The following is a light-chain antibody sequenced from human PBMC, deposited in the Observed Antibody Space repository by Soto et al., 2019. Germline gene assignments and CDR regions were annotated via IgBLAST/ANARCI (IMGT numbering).Light chain of an antibody. CDR1: SSDVGGYNY. CDR3: SSYTSSSTYV. Sequence: SVLTKPSSVSGSPGQSITISSTGTSSDVGGYNYVSWYQQLPGKAPKLMIYDLSNRPSGVSNRFSGSKSGNTASLTISGLQAEDEADYYCSSYTSSSTYVFGTGTKVTVL. J-gene: IGLJ1*01. CDR2: DLS. V-gene: IGLV2-14*01.